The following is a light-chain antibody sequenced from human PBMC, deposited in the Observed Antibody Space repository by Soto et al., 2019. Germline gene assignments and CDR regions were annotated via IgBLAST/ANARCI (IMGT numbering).Light chain of an antibody. J-gene: IGKJ2*01. CDR2: GAS. Sequence: EIVLTQSPGTLSLSPGERATLSCRASQSVHNAYVAWYQQKPGRAPRLLIYGASSRATGIPDRISGSGSGTDFTLTISRLEPEDFAVYYCQKFSLPYTFGKGTKLQIK. CDR3: QKFSLPYT. CDR1: QSVHNAY. V-gene: IGKV3-20*01.